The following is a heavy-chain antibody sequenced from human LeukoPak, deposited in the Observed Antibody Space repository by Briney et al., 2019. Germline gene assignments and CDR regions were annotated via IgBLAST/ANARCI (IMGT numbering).Heavy chain of an antibody. CDR2: IYPSGNT. CDR3: ARDLPYPMDASDI. J-gene: IGHJ3*02. Sequence: SETLSLTCTVSGGSISSYYWSWIRQPAGKGLEWIGRIYPSGNTNYNPSLKSRVTMSLDTSKNQFSLKLSSVTAADTAVFYCARDLPYPMDASDIWGQGTMVTVSS. CDR1: GGSISSYY. V-gene: IGHV4-4*07.